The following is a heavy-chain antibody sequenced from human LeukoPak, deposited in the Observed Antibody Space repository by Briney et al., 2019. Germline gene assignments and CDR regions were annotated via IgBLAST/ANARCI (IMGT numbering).Heavy chain of an antibody. CDR2: IYYSGST. Sequence: SETLSLTCTVSGGSISSYYWSWIRQPPGKRLEWIGYIYYSGSTNYNPSLKSRVTISVDTSKNQFSLKLSSVTAADTAVYYCSGYGSGSYLGYYFDYWGQGTLVTVSS. J-gene: IGHJ4*02. CDR1: GGSISSYY. V-gene: IGHV4-59*01. CDR3: SGYGSGSYLGYYFDY. D-gene: IGHD3-10*01.